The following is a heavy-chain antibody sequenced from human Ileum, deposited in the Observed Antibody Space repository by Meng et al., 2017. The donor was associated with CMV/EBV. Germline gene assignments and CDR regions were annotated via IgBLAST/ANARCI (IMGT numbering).Heavy chain of an antibody. V-gene: IGHV3-23*01. J-gene: IGHJ2*01. CDR3: AKNSWYFDL. CDR1: VFTFSNYA. Sequence: SLSCAASVFTFSNYAVTWVRQAPGKGLEWVSGISSGGGNTYYADSVKGRFTISRDNSKDTLYLQMNSLRAEDTAVYYCAKNSWYFDLWGRGTLVTVSS. CDR2: ISSGGGNT.